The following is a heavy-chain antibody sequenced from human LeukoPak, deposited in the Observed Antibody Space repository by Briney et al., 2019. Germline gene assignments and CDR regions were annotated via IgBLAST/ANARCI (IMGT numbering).Heavy chain of an antibody. CDR1: GYTFTSYG. CDR3: AKDRQWVVRGWFDP. J-gene: IGHJ5*02. D-gene: IGHD6-19*01. V-gene: IGHV1-18*01. Sequence: GASVKVSCKTSGYTFTSYGISWVRQAPGQGLEWMGWISAYNGNTHSAQKLQGRVTMTTDTSTSTAYMELRSLRSDDTAVYYCAKDRQWVVRGWFDPWGQGTLVTVSS. CDR2: ISAYNGNT.